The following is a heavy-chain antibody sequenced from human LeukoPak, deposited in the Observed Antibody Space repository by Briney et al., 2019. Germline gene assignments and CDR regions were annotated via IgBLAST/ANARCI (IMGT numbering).Heavy chain of an antibody. CDR1: GFTFSSYA. CDR3: AKGGCSSTSCYRPNDY. V-gene: IGHV3-23*01. J-gene: IGHJ4*02. Sequence: GGSLRLSCAASGFTFSSYAMSWVRQAPGKGLEWVSAISGSGGSTSYADSVKGRFTISRDNSKNTLYLQMNSLRAEDTAVYYCAKGGCSSTSCYRPNDYWGQGTLVTVSS. CDR2: ISGSGGST. D-gene: IGHD2-2*02.